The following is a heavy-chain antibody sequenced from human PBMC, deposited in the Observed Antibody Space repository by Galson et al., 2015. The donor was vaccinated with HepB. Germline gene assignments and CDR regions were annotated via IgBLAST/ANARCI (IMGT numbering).Heavy chain of an antibody. CDR1: GFTFSSYA. J-gene: IGHJ4*02. D-gene: IGHD3-22*01. CDR3: ARIPYNPAGYYDSSGYYSGDY. V-gene: IGHV3-30-3*01. CDR2: ISYDGSNK. Sequence: SLRLSCAASGFTFSSYAMHWVRQAPGKGLEWVAVISYDGSNKYYADSVKGRFTISRDNSKNTLYLQMNSLRAEDTAVYYCARIPYNPAGYYDSSGYYSGDYWGQGTLVTVSS.